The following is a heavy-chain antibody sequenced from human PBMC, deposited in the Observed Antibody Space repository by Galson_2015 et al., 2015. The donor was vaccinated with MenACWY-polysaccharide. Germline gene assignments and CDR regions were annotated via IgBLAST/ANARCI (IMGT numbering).Heavy chain of an antibody. V-gene: IGHV4-59*01. CDR3: ARAGSNYVSSYYYYYGMDV. D-gene: IGHD4-11*01. J-gene: IGHJ6*02. Sequence: SETLSLTCTVSGGSISSYYWSWIRQPPGKGLEWIGYIYYSGSTNYNPSLKSRVTISVDTSKNQFSLKLSSVTAADTAVYYCARAGSNYVSSYYYYYGMDVWGQGTTVTVSS. CDR1: GGSISSYY. CDR2: IYYSGST.